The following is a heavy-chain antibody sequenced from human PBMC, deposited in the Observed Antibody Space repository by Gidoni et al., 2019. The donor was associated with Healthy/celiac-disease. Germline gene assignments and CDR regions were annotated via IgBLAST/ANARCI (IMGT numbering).Heavy chain of an antibody. D-gene: IGHD3-22*01. J-gene: IGHJ4*02. CDR3: ASSVHSYDCSGYPAVMNYFDS. V-gene: IGHV3-30-3*01. CDR1: VVTTRSAT. Sequence: QGQLVETGGGVVQTGRPRRTYCARAVVTTRSATMHWGREAPGKGLEWVAVRSYDGSNNYYADSIKGRFTISRDNSENALYLQINSLRAEDTAVYYCASSVHSYDCSGYPAVMNYFDSWGQGTLVTVSS. CDR2: RSYDGSNN.